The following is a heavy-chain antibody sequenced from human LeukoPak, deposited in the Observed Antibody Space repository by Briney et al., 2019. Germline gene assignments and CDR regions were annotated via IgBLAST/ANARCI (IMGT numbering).Heavy chain of an antibody. J-gene: IGHJ6*03. CDR3: ARGPSHIAVTSYYYYYYMDL. CDR2: IIPIFGTA. Sequence: GASVKVSCKASGGTFSNYAISWVRQAPGQGLEWMGGIIPIFGTANYAPKFQGRVTITADESTSTAYMELSSLRSEDTAVYSCARGPSHIAVTSYYYYYYMDLWGKGTTVTVSS. V-gene: IGHV1-69*13. D-gene: IGHD6-19*01. CDR1: GGTFSNYA.